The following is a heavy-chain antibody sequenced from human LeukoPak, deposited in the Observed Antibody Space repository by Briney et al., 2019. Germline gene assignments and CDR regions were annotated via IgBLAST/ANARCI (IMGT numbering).Heavy chain of an antibody. Sequence: ASVKVSCKASGYTFTAYYMHWVRQAPGQGLEWMGRINPNSGGTNYVQKFQGRVTMTRDTSISTAYMDLSRLRSDDTAVYYCSRVVGECSSTSCYGGYAFDIWGQGTMVTVSS. V-gene: IGHV1-2*06. D-gene: IGHD2-2*01. CDR1: GYTFTAYY. CDR3: SRVVGECSSTSCYGGYAFDI. CDR2: INPNSGGT. J-gene: IGHJ3*02.